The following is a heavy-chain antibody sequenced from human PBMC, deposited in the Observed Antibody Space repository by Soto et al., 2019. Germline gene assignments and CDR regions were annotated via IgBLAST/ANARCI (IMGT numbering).Heavy chain of an antibody. CDR2: ISSDSIYT. D-gene: IGHD3-10*01. CDR3: ARDSTGSGLDYGMDV. V-gene: IGHV3-48*03. Sequence: EVQLVESGGGLVQPGRSLRLSCEASGFTFDDYAMHWVRQAPGKGLEWVSFISSDSIYTNSADSVKGRFTISRDNAKNLLYLQMSSLRVEDTAVYYCARDSTGSGLDYGMDVWGQGTTVAVSS. CDR1: GFTFDDYA. J-gene: IGHJ6*02.